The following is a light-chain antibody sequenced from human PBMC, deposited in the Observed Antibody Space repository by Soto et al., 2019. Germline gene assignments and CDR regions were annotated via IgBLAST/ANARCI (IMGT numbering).Light chain of an antibody. CDR2: ANN. V-gene: IGLV1-40*01. Sequence: VLTQPPSVSGAPGQRVTISCSGSSSNIGAGYDVHWYQQLPGKAPKLLIYANNNRPSGVPDRFSGSKSVTSASLAIAGLQAEDEADYYCQSYDSSLTVFGTGTKVTVL. J-gene: IGLJ1*01. CDR3: QSYDSSLTV. CDR1: SSNIGAGYD.